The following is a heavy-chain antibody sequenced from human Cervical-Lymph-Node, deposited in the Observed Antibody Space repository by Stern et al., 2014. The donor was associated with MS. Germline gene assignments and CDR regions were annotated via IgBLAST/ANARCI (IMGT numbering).Heavy chain of an antibody. J-gene: IGHJ6*02. CDR2: MNPTSAKT. CDR1: GYTFNSFE. Sequence: QVQLVQSGPAVKKPGASVRLSCKASGYTFNSFEISWVRQAPGQGLEWMGWMNPTSAKTGYAQKFQGRVTMTRNNSISTAYMELTSLRSEDTAVYYCARGDQSNYYYHFGFDVWGQGTTVTVSS. CDR3: ARGDQSNYYYHFGFDV. V-gene: IGHV1-8*01. D-gene: IGHD4-11*01.